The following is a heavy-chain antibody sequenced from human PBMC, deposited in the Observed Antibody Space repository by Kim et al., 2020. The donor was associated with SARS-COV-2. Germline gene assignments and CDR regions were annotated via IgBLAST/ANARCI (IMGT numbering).Heavy chain of an antibody. J-gene: IGHJ6*02. CDR1: GYALSDLA. CDR3: ATFANYPYYDYGLDV. D-gene: IGHD1-7*01. V-gene: IGHV1-24*01. CDR2: FDPEGGET. Sequence: ASVKVSCNISGYALSDLAIHWERQAPGGGLEWMGGFDPEGGETVYAQKFQGRVTLTEDTSTDTAYMEVNGLKSDDTAVFFCATFANYPYYDYGLDVWGQGTPVTVSS.